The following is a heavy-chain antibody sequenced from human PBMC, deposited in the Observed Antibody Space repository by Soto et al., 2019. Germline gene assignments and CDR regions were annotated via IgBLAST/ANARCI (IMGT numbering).Heavy chain of an antibody. V-gene: IGHV3-23*01. Sequence: EVQLLESGGGLVQPGGSLRLSCAASGFTFSSYAMSWVRQAPGKGPEWVSAISGSGGSTYDADSVKGRFTISRDNSKNTLYLQMNSLRAEDTAVYYCARGGAEAGTPGPQGANWFDPWGQGTLVTVSS. J-gene: IGHJ5*02. CDR3: ARGGAEAGTPGPQGANWFDP. CDR2: ISGSGGST. CDR1: GFTFSSYA. D-gene: IGHD1-1*01.